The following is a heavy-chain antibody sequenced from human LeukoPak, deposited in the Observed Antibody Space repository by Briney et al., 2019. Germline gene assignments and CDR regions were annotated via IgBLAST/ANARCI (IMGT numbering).Heavy chain of an antibody. J-gene: IGHJ3*01. V-gene: IGHV3-7*01. D-gene: IGHD2/OR15-2a*01. CDR1: GFTFSSNW. CDR2: INEAGNEK. CDR3: VRDDGSLIGRD. Sequence: PGGSLRLSCAASGFTFSSNWMGWVRQAPGKGLEWVANINEAGNEKYYGDSVTGRFTIARDNANKLLDLQMNGLRGDDSAVYYCVRDDGSLIGRDWGQGTMVTVSS.